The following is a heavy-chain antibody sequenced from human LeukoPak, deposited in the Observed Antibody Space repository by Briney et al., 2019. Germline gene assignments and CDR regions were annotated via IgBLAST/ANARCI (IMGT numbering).Heavy chain of an antibody. D-gene: IGHD2-2*01. CDR2: IIPIFGTA. V-gene: IGHV1-69*05. CDR1: GGTFSSYA. J-gene: IGHJ6*03. CDR3: ARGVGYCSSTSRYSGYYYMDV. Sequence: SVKVSCKASGGTFSSYAISWVRQAPGQGLEWMGGIIPIFGTANYAQKFQGRVTITTDESTSTAYMELSSLRSEDTAVYYCARGVGYCSSTSRYSGYYYMDVWGKGTTVTVSS.